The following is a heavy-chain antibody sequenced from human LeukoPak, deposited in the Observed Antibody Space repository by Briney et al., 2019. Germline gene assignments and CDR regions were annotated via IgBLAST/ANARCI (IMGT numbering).Heavy chain of an antibody. CDR2: INWNGGST. D-gene: IGHD3-22*01. Sequence: AGGTLSLSCAASGFTFDDYGMSWLRQAPGKGLEWVSGINWNGGSTGYADSVKGRFTISRDNSKSTLYPQMNSLRAEDTAVYYRAKVRPPHDSSRFLHYWGQGTLLPVPS. CDR1: GFTFDDYG. J-gene: IGHJ4*02. CDR3: AKVRPPHDSSRFLHY. V-gene: IGHV3-20*04.